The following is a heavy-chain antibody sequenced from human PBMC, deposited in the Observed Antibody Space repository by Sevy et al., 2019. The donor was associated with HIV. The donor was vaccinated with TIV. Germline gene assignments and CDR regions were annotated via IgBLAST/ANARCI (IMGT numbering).Heavy chain of an antibody. Sequence: ASVKVSCKASGYTFTGYYMHWVRQAPGQGLEWMGWINPNSGGKNYAQKFQDRVTMTRDTSINTAYMELSRLRSDDTALYYCARDMELVDEGTQEFFYWGQGTLVTVSS. V-gene: IGHV1-2*02. CDR1: GYTFTGYY. J-gene: IGHJ4*02. CDR3: ARDMELVDEGTQEFFY. CDR2: INPNSGGK. D-gene: IGHD1-7*01.